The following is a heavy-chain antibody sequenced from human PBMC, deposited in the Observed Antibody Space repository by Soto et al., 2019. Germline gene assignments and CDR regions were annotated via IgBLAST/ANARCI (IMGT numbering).Heavy chain of an antibody. CDR3: AKDVTVDIVNTPGY. Sequence: GGSLRLSCAASGFTFSSYAMSWVRQAPGKGLEWVAVISGNGSSTYYADSVKGRFTISRDNSKNTLYLHMNSLNTEDTAVYYCAKDVTVDIVNTPGYWGQGTLVTVSS. CDR2: ISGNGSST. CDR1: GFTFSSYA. V-gene: IGHV3-23*01. J-gene: IGHJ4*02. D-gene: IGHD5-12*01.